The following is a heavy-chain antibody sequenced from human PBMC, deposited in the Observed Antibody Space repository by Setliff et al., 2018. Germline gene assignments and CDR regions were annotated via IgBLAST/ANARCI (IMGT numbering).Heavy chain of an antibody. J-gene: IGHJ4*02. CDR2: IDHGGST. V-gene: IGHV4-34*01. Sequence: KPSETLSLTCAVYGGSFSGNYWNWIRQPPGKGLEWIGEIDHGGSTTYNPSLKSRVTISVDTSKNQFSLRLTSVTAADTAVYYCARGAFYFDYWGRGTLVTVSS. CDR3: ARGAFYFDY. CDR1: GGSFSGNY.